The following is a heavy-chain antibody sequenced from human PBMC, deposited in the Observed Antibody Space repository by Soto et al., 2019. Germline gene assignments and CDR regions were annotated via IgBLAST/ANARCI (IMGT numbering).Heavy chain of an antibody. CDR1: GGTFSSYA. CDR2: IIPIFGTA. J-gene: IGHJ4*02. D-gene: IGHD3-10*01. V-gene: IGHV1-69*13. CDR3: ARGSVDYGSGSYSFDY. Sequence: SVKVFCKASGGTFSSYAISWVRQAPGQGLEWMGGIIPIFGTANYAQKFQGRVTITADESTSTAYRELSSLRSEDTAVYYCARGSVDYGSGSYSFDYWGQGTLVTVSS.